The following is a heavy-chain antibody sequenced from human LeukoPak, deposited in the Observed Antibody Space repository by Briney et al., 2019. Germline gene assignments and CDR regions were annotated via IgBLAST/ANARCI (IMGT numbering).Heavy chain of an antibody. J-gene: IGHJ4*02. CDR2: ICGSGGCT. D-gene: IGHD2-15*01. CDR1: GFTFSTYA. CDR3: ARDPEDIVVVVAATPPYFDY. Sequence: PGGSLRLSCAASGFTFSTYAMSWVRQAPGRGLEWVSGICGSGGCTYYADSVRGRFTISRDNAKNTLYLQMNSLRAEDTAVYYCARDPEDIVVVVAATPPYFDYWGQGTLVTVSS. V-gene: IGHV3-23*01.